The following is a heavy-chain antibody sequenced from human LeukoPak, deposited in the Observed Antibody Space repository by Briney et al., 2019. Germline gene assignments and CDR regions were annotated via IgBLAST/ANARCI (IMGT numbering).Heavy chain of an antibody. J-gene: IGHJ4*02. CDR3: ARETGDAEIQLWTSKGFFDY. CDR2: IIPILGIA. CDR1: GGTFSSYA. D-gene: IGHD5-18*01. Sequence: SVKVSCKASGGTFSSYAISWVRQSPGQGLEWMGRIIPILGIANYAQKFQGRVTITADKSTSTAYMELSSLRSEDTAVYYCARETGDAEIQLWTSKGFFDYWGQGTLVTVSS. V-gene: IGHV1-69*04.